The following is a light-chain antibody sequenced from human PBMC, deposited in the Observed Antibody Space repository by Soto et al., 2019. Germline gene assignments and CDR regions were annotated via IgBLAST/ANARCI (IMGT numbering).Light chain of an antibody. J-gene: IGKJ1*01. V-gene: IGKV3-20*01. CDR1: QSVSSSS. Sequence: EIVLTQSPGTLSLSPGERATLSCRASQSVSSSSLAWYQQKRGQAPRLLIHDASSRATGIPDRFSGSGSGTDFTLTIRRLEPEDFAVYYGQQYGGSPRTFGQGTKVEVK. CDR2: DAS. CDR3: QQYGGSPRT.